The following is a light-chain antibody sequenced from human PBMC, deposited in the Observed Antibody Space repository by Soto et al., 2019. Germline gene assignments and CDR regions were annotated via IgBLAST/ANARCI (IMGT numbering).Light chain of an antibody. J-gene: IGKJ4*01. V-gene: IGKV3-20*01. Sequence: IVLTHSPGTLSLSAGERATLSCRASQSVSSSYLAWYQQKPGQAPRLLIYGASSRATGIPDRFSGSGSGTDFTLTITRLEPEDFAVYYCQQYDSSLVTFGGGTKVDIK. CDR3: QQYDSSLVT. CDR2: GAS. CDR1: QSVSSSY.